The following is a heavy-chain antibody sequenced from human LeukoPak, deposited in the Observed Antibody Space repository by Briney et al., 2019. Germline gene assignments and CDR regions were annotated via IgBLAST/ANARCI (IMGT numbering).Heavy chain of an antibody. D-gene: IGHD5-18*01. CDR1: GFTFSSYG. Sequence: GRSLRLSCAASGFTFSSYGMHWVRQAPGKGLEWVAVIWYDGSNKYYADSVKGRFTISRDNSKNTLYLQMNSLRAEDTAVYYCAKDLTKVDTVVWFDPWGQGTLVTVSS. CDR2: IWYDGSNK. J-gene: IGHJ5*02. V-gene: IGHV3-33*06. CDR3: AKDLTKVDTVVWFDP.